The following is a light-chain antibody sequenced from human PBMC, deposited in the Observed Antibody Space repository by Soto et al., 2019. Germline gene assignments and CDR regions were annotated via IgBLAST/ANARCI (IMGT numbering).Light chain of an antibody. J-gene: IGKJ4*01. CDR3: QKYNSAPLT. CDR1: QSISNS. Sequence: DIQMTQSPSTLSASVGGRVTITCRASQSISNSLAWYQQKPGKAPKLLIYKASTLQAGVPSRFSGSGSGTDFTLTISSLQPEDVAAYYCQKYNSAPLTFGGGTKVDIK. V-gene: IGKV1-27*01. CDR2: KAS.